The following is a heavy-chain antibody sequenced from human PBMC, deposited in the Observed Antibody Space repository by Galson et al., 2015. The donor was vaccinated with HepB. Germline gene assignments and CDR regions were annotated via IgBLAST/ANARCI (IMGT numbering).Heavy chain of an antibody. CDR3: AHRGLHNGDWDQGWFDS. Sequence: PALVKPTQSLMLTCSFSGFSLTTSGMGVGWLRQPPGKTLECLALIYWDDDKRYNPSLKNRLAISKDTSNNQVVLIMTNMDPMDTATYYCAHRGLHNGDWDQGWFDSWGPGTLVTVSS. CDR1: GFSLTTSGMG. D-gene: IGHD2-21*02. CDR2: IYWDDDK. V-gene: IGHV2-5*02. J-gene: IGHJ5*01.